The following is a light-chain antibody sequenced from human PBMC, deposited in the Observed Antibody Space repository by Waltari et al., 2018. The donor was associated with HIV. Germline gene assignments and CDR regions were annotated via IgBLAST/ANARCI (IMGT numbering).Light chain of an antibody. CDR3: ETWDSSLSVVV. J-gene: IGLJ2*01. V-gene: IGLV1-51*02. CDR1: SSTIGNNF. Sequence: QSVLTQPPSVSAAPGQKVPTSCSGSSSTIGNNFVSWYHHLPGTAPKLLIYENNYRPSGIPDRFSGSKSVTSATLDISGLQTGDEATYFCETWDSSLSVVVFGGGTKLTVL. CDR2: ENN.